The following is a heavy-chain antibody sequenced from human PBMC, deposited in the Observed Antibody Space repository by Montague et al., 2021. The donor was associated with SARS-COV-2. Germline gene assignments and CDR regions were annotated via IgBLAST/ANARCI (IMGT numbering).Heavy chain of an antibody. CDR2: IKEDGSEI. CDR1: GFTFETYW. D-gene: IGHD5-12*01. J-gene: IGHJ6*02. V-gene: IGHV3-7*01. CDR3: ARDKPPSAYNWGVYHFFFGLDV. Sequence: SRSLSLAASGFTFETYWMTWVRQAPGRGPEWVATIKEDGSEIYYVDSVKGRFTVSRDNAKNSLFLQMSSLRAVDTAVYYCARDKPPSAYNWGVYHFFFGLDVWGQGTTVTVSS.